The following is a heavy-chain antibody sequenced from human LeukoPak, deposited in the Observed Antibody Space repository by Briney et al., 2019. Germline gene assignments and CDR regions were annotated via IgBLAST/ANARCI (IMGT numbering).Heavy chain of an antibody. CDR2: IYYSGST. V-gene: IGHV4-59*08. J-gene: IGHJ4*02. D-gene: IGHD3-10*01. Sequence: SETLSLTCTVSGGSISSYYWSWIRQPPGKGLEWIGYIYYSGSTNYNPSLKSRVTISVDTSKNQFALKVSSVTAADTAVYYCARHQFYGSGSYYFDYWGQGTLVTVSS. CDR3: ARHQFYGSGSYYFDY. CDR1: GGSISSYY.